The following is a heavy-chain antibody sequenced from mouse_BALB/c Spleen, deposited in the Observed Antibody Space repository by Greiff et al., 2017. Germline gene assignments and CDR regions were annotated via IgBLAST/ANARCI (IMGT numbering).Heavy chain of an antibody. V-gene: IGHV1-9*01. D-gene: IGHD1-1*01. Sequence: QVHVKQSGAELMKPGASVKISCKATGYTFSSYWIEWVKQRPGHGLEWIGEILPGSGSTNYNEKFKGKATFTADTSSNTAYMQLSSLTSEDSAVYYCARAYYGSSPWYFDVWGAGTTVTVSS. J-gene: IGHJ1*01. CDR2: ILPGSGST. CDR3: ARAYYGSSPWYFDV. CDR1: GYTFSSYW.